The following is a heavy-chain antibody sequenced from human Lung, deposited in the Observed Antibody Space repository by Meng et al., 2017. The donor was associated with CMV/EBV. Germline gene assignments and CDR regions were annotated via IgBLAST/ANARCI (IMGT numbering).Heavy chain of an antibody. D-gene: IGHD2-2*01. CDR1: EYTFTAYY. J-gene: IGHJ6*02. Sequence: ASVKVSCKDSEYTFTAYYIHWVRQAPGQGLEWMGWIDPNGGGTNYAQKFQDRVTMTSDTSIRTAYMELSRLRSDDAALYYCARERYLVPAASPDYYYYGMDVWGQGTXVTVSS. CDR2: IDPNGGGT. CDR3: ARERYLVPAASPDYYYYGMDV. V-gene: IGHV1-2*02.